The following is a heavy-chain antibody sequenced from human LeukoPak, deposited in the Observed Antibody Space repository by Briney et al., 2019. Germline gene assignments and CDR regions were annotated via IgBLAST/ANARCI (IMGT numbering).Heavy chain of an antibody. V-gene: IGHV5-51*01. CDR2: IYPGDSDT. D-gene: IGHD3-3*01. CDR1: GYSFTSYW. J-gene: IGHJ6*03. Sequence: GESLKISCXGSGYSFTSYWIGWVRQMPGKGLEWVGIIYPGDSDTRYSPSFQGQVTISADKSISTAYLQWSSLKASDTAMYYCASRNYDFWSGSGYYYYYMDVWGKGTTVTVSS. CDR3: ASRNYDFWSGSGYYYYYMDV.